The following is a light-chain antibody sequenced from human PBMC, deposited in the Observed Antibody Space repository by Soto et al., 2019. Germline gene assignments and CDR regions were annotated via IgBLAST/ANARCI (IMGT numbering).Light chain of an antibody. V-gene: IGLV2-14*01. CDR2: EVT. J-gene: IGLJ2*01. CDR1: TSDVGRYKF. Sequence: QSVLTQPASVSGSPGQSITISCTGTTSDVGRYKFVSWYQHHPGKAPKLLIFEVTNRPSGVSSRFSGSKSGNMASLTISGLQTEDEATYYCGSSTDTDTLVIFGGGTKVTVL. CDR3: GSSTDTDTLVI.